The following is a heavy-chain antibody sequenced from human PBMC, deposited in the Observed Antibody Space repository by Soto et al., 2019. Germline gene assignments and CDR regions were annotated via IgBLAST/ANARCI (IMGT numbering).Heavy chain of an antibody. CDR1: GFTFSSYW. J-gene: IGHJ4*02. Sequence: EVQLVESGGGLVQPGGSLRLSCAASGFTFSSYWMHWVRQAPGKGLVWVSRINSDGSSTSYADSVKGRFTISRDNAKNTLYLQMNSLRAEDTAVYYCARGATIFGVVVSIDYWGQGTLVTVSS. V-gene: IGHV3-74*01. CDR3: ARGATIFGVVVSIDY. CDR2: INSDGSST. D-gene: IGHD3-3*01.